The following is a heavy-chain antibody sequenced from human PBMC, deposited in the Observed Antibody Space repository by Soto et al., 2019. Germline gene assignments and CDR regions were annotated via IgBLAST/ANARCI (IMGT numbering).Heavy chain of an antibody. V-gene: IGHV3-30*03. CDR2: ISRDGGTK. Sequence: QVQLVESVGGVVQPGRYLRLSCAVSGFTVSTYGMHWVRQAPGKGLEWVAVISRDGGTKYYADSVKGRFTISNDNSRNTLFLEMNSLRGDDRAVYYCTCEVASGYWGKGKLVTVSA. J-gene: IGHJ4*02. D-gene: IGHD2-21*01. CDR3: TCEVASGY. CDR1: GFTVSTYG.